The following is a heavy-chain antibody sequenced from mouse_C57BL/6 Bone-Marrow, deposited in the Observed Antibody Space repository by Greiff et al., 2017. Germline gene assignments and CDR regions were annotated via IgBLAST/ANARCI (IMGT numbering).Heavy chain of an antibody. J-gene: IGHJ2*01. CDR1: GFNFTNTY. CDR3: ARGVGHCFDY. Sequence: EVKLMESVAELVRPGASVKLSCTASGFNFTNTYMHWVKQRPEQGLEWIGMIDPANGNTKYAPKFQGKATITADTSSNTAYMQLSSLTSEDTAIYYCARGVGHCFDYWGQGTTLTVSS. V-gene: IGHV14-3*01. CDR2: IDPANGNT.